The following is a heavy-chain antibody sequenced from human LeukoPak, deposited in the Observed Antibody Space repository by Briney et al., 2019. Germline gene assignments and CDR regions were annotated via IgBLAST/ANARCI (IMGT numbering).Heavy chain of an antibody. CDR1: GYTFTNYN. Sequence: ASVKVSCKASGYTFTNYNIHWVRQAPGQGLEWMGIINPSGGSTSYAQKFQGRVTMTRDTSTSTVYMELSSLRSEGTAVYYCARYIYGYLHYWGQGTLVTVSS. CDR2: INPSGGST. J-gene: IGHJ4*02. D-gene: IGHD5-18*01. CDR3: ARYIYGYLHY. V-gene: IGHV1-46*01.